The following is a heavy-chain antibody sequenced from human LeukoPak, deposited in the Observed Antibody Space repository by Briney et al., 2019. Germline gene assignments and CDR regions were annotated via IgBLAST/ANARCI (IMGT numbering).Heavy chain of an antibody. Sequence: GGSLRLSCAASGFTFDDYAMHWVRQAPGKGLEWVSGISWNSGSIGYADSVKGRFTISRDNAKNSLYLQMNSLRAEDTALYYCAKDVSEYYGSGSLFDYWGQGTLVTVSS. D-gene: IGHD3-10*01. V-gene: IGHV3-9*01. CDR3: AKDVSEYYGSGSLFDY. CDR2: ISWNSGSI. J-gene: IGHJ4*02. CDR1: GFTFDDYA.